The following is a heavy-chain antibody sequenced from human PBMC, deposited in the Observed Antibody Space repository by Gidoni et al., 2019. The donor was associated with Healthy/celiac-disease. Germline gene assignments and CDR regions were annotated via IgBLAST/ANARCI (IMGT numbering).Heavy chain of an antibody. CDR2: ISSNGGST. V-gene: IGHV3-64*01. Sequence: EVQLVESGGGLVQPGGSLRLSCAASGFTFSSYAMHWVRQAPGKGLEYVSAISSNGGSTYYANSVKGRFTISRDNSKNTLYLQMGSLRAEDMAVYYCARGDYDYVWGSYRSGYFDLWGRGTLVTVSS. CDR1: GFTFSSYA. D-gene: IGHD3-16*02. J-gene: IGHJ2*01. CDR3: ARGDYDYVWGSYRSGYFDL.